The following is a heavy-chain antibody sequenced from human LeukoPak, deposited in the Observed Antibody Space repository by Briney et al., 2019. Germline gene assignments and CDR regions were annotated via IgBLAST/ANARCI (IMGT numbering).Heavy chain of an antibody. CDR2: ISGSGGST. V-gene: IGHV3-23*01. J-gene: IGHJ3*02. CDR1: GFTFSNYA. CDR3: AKRPSGSYYSGDAFDI. Sequence: PGGSLRLSCEASGFTFSNYAMSWVRQAPGKGLEWVSAISGSGGSTYYADSVKGRFTISRDNSKNTLYLQMNSLRAEDTAVYYCAKRPSGSYYSGDAFDIWGQGTMVTVSS. D-gene: IGHD3-10*01.